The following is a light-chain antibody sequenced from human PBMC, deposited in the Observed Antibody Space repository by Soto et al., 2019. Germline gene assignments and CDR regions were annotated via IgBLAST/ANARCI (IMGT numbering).Light chain of an antibody. V-gene: IGKV3-15*01. J-gene: IGKJ4*01. CDR1: QSVRSN. Sequence: EIVMTQSPATLSVSPGESATLSCRASQSVRSNLAWYQQKRGQPPRLLIYGASTRATGVPARFSGSGSGTEFTLTISSLQSEDFEDYYCHQYNIWPPLSFGGGTKVEIK. CDR2: GAS. CDR3: HQYNIWPPLS.